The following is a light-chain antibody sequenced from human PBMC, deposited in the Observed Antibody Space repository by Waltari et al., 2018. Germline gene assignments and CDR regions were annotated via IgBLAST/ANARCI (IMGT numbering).Light chain of an antibody. CDR2: EVS. CDR1: SSDVGGYNH. Sequence: QSALPQPATVSGSPGQSITISCTGTSSDVGGYNHVSWYQQHPGKAPKLMIYEVSTRPSGVSNRFSGSKSGNTASLTISGLQAEDGADYYCSSYTSSSTYVFGTGTKVSVL. V-gene: IGLV2-14*01. J-gene: IGLJ1*01. CDR3: SSYTSSSTYV.